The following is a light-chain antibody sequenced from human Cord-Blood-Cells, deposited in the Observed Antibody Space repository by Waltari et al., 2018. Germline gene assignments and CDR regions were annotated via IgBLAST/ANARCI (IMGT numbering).Light chain of an antibody. CDR2: RNK. V-gene: IGLV1-47*01. CDR3: AAWDDSLSGPV. Sequence: QSVLTQPPSASGTPGQRVTISCSGSSSNIGSNYVYWYQQLQGTAPKLLIYRNKQRPSGVPDRFSGSKSGTSASLAISGLRSEDEADYYCAAWDDSLSGPVFGGGTKLTVL. J-gene: IGLJ3*02. CDR1: SSNIGSNY.